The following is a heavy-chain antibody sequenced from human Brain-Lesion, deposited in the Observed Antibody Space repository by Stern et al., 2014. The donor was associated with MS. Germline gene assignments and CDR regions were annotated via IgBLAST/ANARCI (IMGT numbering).Heavy chain of an antibody. Sequence: VQLVESGAEVKKPGESLKISCKGSGYSFTSYWIGWGRQMPGKGLEWKGIIYPGDSGTRYSAGFQGQGTISDDQSLSTDSAQGSSLKASDTSMYYCAPPAAGGSIDYWGQGTLVTVSS. CDR3: APPAAGGSIDY. J-gene: IGHJ4*02. CDR2: IYPGDSGT. D-gene: IGHD6-13*01. CDR1: GYSFTSYW. V-gene: IGHV5-51*01.